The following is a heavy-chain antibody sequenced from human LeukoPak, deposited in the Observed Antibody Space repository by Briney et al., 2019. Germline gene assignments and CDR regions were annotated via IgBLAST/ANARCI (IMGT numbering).Heavy chain of an antibody. J-gene: IGHJ4*02. CDR1: GYTLTELS. V-gene: IGHV1-18*01. Sequence: ASVKVSCTVSGYTLTELSMHWVRQAPGQGLEWMGWISAYNGNTNYAQKLQGRVTMTTDTSTSTAYMELRSLRSDDTAVYYCARDRPGYYYDSSGRYDYWGQGTLVTVSS. CDR2: ISAYNGNT. CDR3: ARDRPGYYYDSSGRYDY. D-gene: IGHD3-22*01.